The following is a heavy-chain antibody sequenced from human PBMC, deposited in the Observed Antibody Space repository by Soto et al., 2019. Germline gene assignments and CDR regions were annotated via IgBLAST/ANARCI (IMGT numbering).Heavy chain of an antibody. CDR1: GYTFTSYY. V-gene: IGHV1-46*01. Sequence: ASVKVSCKASGYTFTSYYIHWVRQAPGQGLEWMGIINPSVGSTLYAQKFQGRVTMTRDTTTSTVYVQLSSLRSEDTAVYYCARPLQPLYYYYGMDVWGQGTPVTVSS. CDR2: INPSVGST. CDR3: ARPLQPLYYYYGMDV. D-gene: IGHD4-4*01. J-gene: IGHJ6*02.